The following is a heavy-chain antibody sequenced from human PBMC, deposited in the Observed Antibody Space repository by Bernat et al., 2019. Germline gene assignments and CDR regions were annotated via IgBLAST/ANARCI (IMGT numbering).Heavy chain of an antibody. CDR1: GFTFGSYG. Sequence: QVQLVESGGGVVQPGGSLRLSCAASGFTFGSYGIHWVRQAPGKGLEWVAGISYDGSHKYYADSVKGRFTISRDNSKGTLYLQMDSLRAEDTAVYYCAKVALRYCSGGSCSSGYFDYWGQGNLVTISA. CDR2: ISYDGSHK. D-gene: IGHD2-15*01. J-gene: IGHJ4*02. V-gene: IGHV3-30*18. CDR3: AKVALRYCSGGSCSSGYFDY.